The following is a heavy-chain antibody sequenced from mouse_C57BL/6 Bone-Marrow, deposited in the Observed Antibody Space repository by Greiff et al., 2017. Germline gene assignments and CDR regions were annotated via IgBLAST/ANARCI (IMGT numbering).Heavy chain of an antibody. CDR3: ARSYYYDDYTMYY. D-gene: IGHD2-4*01. Sequence: QVQLKQSGAELVKPGASVKLSCKASGYTFTNYWMHWVKQRPGQGLEWIGMMHPNGGSPDYNEKFKSEATLSVDKSSRTAYMEPSSLTSANSAVYYCARSYYYDDYTMYYWGQGTSVTVSS. CDR1: GYTFTNYW. V-gene: IGHV1-64*01. CDR2: MHPNGGSP. J-gene: IGHJ4*01.